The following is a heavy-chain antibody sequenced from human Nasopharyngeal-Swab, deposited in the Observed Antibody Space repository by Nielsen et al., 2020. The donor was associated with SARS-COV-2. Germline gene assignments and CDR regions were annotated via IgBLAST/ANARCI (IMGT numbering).Heavy chain of an antibody. Sequence: GESLKISCAASGFTFSSYGTHWVRQAPGKGLEWVAVIWYDGSNKYYADSVKGRFTISRDNSKNTLYLQMNSLRAEDTAVYYCARDSFTGSSHLDYWGQGTLVTVSS. V-gene: IGHV3-33*01. D-gene: IGHD6-6*01. CDR3: ARDSFTGSSHLDY. J-gene: IGHJ4*02. CDR2: IWYDGSNK. CDR1: GFTFSSYG.